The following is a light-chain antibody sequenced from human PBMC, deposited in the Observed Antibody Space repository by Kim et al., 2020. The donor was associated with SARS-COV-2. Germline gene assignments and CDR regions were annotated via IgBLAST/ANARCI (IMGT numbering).Light chain of an antibody. J-gene: IGKJ2*01. CDR2: ASS. V-gene: IGKV1-12*01. CDR1: QGVSSC. Sequence: SASVGNSVPISCRASQGVSSCVAWYQQKPGRAPRLLLYASSSLRSGVSPRFSGCGSGTDFTLTNSNVQPEDFATYYCQQADTFPYTFGQGTKLE. CDR3: QQADTFPYT.